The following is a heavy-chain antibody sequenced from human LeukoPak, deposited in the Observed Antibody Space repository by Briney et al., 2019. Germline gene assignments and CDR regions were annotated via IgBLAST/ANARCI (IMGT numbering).Heavy chain of an antibody. CDR1: GVTFSSSA. CDR3: AKERRRVDTAMVRSYYFEN. D-gene: IGHD5-18*01. Sequence: PGGSLRLSSAASGVTFSSSAMSWFLQTLGEGLEGCSSITGNGATTYYSDSVKGRFTISRDNSKNTLSLQLNRLSAEDTAVYFCAKERRRVDTAMVRSYYFENWGQGTLVTVSS. J-gene: IGHJ4*02. V-gene: IGHV3-23*01. CDR2: ITGNGATT.